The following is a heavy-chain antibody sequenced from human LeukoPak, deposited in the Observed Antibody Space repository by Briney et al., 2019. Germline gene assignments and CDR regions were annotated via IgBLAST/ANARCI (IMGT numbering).Heavy chain of an antibody. Sequence: GGSLRLSCAASGFTFSSYAMSWVRQAPGKGLEWVSAISGSGGSTYYADSVKGRFTISRGMDESTLFLQMNSLRAEDTALYYCVRDLYYWAAMDVWGQGTTVTVS. V-gene: IGHV3-23*01. CDR3: VRDLYYWAAMDV. CDR2: ISGSGGST. D-gene: IGHD3-10*01. CDR1: GFTFSSYA. J-gene: IGHJ6*02.